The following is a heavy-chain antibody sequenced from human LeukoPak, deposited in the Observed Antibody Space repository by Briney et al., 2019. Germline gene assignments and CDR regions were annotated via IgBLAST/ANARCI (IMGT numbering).Heavy chain of an antibody. V-gene: IGHV1-69*05. CDR3: ARDYRDSSGYDY. J-gene: IGHJ4*02. CDR2: IIPIFGTA. CDR1: GGTFSSYA. Sequence: SVKVSCKASGGTFSSYAISWVRQAPGQGLEWMGGIIPIFGTANYARKFQGRVTITTDESTSTAYMELSSLRSEDTAVYYCARDYRDSSGYDYWGQGTLVTVSS. D-gene: IGHD3-22*01.